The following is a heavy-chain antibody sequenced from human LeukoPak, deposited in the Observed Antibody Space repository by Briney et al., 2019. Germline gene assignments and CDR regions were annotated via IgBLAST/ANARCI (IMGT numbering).Heavy chain of an antibody. CDR2: IYYSGST. CDR3: ASTEIRGVSQSLDY. D-gene: IGHD3-10*01. J-gene: IGHJ4*02. CDR1: GGSIGSSSYY. Sequence: PSETLSLTCTVSGGSIGSSSYYWGWIRQPPGKGLNWIGSIYYSGSTYYNPSLKSRVTISVDTSKNQFSLKVSSVTAADTAVYYCASTEIRGVSQSLDYWGQGTLVTVSS. V-gene: IGHV4-39*07.